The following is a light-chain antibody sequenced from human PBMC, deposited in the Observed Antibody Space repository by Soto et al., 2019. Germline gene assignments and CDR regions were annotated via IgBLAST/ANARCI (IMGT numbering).Light chain of an antibody. V-gene: IGKV1D-12*01. J-gene: IGKJ1*01. CDR2: YAY. CDR3: QQADSFPWT. CDR1: QGISSL. Sequence: DIQMTQSPSSVSASVGDRVTITCRASQGISSLLAWYQQKPGKAPKLLIYYAYNLENGVPSRFSGSGSGPDFTLTISSLQPEDFATYFCQQADSFPWTFGQGTKVEL.